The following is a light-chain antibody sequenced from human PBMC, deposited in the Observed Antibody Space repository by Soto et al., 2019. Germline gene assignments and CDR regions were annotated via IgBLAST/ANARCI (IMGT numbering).Light chain of an antibody. CDR2: AAY. V-gene: IGKV1-39*01. CDR3: QQSYSTLFT. Sequence: DIQMTQSPSSLSASVGDRVTITCRASQTIIRYLNWYQQKPGRAPKLLIYAAYSLQSGVPSRFSGSGSGTEFTLTISSLQPEDFATYYCQQSYSTLFTFGPGTKVEIK. CDR1: QTIIRY. J-gene: IGKJ3*01.